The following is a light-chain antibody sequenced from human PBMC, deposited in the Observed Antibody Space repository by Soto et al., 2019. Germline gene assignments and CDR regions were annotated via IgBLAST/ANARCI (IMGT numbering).Light chain of an antibody. J-gene: IGKJ5*01. CDR1: QSISSY. CDR3: PQSYSTPIA. V-gene: IGKV1-39*01. CDR2: AAS. Sequence: DIQMTQSPSSLSASVGDRVTITCRASQSISSYLNWYQQKPGKAPKLLIYAASSLQSGVPSRFSASGSGTEFTLTISRLQPEDFATYFCPQSYSTPIASGQGTRLEIK.